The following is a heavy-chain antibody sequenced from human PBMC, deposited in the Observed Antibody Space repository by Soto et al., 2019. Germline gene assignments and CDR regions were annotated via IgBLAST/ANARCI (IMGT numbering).Heavy chain of an antibody. CDR3: ARDPFIASLGYNFYAMDV. CDR2: IYYSGTT. Sequence: PSETLSLTCTVSGGSVSTGSYYWSWIRRPPGKGLEWIGHIYYSGTTNYNPSLKSRVTMSVDTSKNQFSLTLRSVAAADTAVYYCARDPFIASLGYNFYAMDVWGQGTAVTVS. V-gene: IGHV4-61*01. D-gene: IGHD6-13*01. CDR1: GGSVSTGSYY. J-gene: IGHJ6*02.